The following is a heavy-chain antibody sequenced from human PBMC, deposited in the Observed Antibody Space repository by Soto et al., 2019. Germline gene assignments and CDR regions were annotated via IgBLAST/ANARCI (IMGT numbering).Heavy chain of an antibody. J-gene: IGHJ5*02. Sequence: GESLKISCKGSGYNFATYWIAWVRQMPGKGLEYMGIIYPGDSDTRYSPSFQGQVTFSADKSINTAYLQWSSLKASDTAMYYCARHGFYGDYAPNYFDPWGQGTLVTVSS. CDR2: IYPGDSDT. CDR1: GYNFATYW. V-gene: IGHV5-51*01. CDR3: ARHGFYGDYAPNYFDP. D-gene: IGHD4-17*01.